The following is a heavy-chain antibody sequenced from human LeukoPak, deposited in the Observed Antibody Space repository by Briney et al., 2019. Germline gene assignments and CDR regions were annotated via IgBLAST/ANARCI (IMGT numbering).Heavy chain of an antibody. CDR1: GFTSSNYW. Sequence: GGSLRLSCAASGFTSSNYWMSWVRQAPGKGLEWVANIKQDGSEKYYVDSVKGRFTISRDNAKNSLYLQMNSLRAEDTAVYYCARDNYIAGDFDYWGQGTLVTVSS. CDR3: ARDNYIAGDFDY. J-gene: IGHJ4*02. D-gene: IGHD6-13*01. CDR2: IKQDGSEK. V-gene: IGHV3-7*01.